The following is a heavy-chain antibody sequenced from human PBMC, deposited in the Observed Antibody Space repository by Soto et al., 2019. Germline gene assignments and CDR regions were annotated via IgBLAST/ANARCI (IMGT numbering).Heavy chain of an antibody. CDR3: ARGSTIFGVVPYYYYMDV. Sequence: TSETLSLTCTVSGGSISSYYWSWIRQPPGKGLEWIGYIYYSGSTNYSPSLKSRVTISVDTSKNQFSLKLSSVTAADTAVYYCARGSTIFGVVPYYYYMDVWGKGTTVTVSS. CDR1: GGSISSYY. D-gene: IGHD3-3*01. J-gene: IGHJ6*03. V-gene: IGHV4-59*01. CDR2: IYYSGST.